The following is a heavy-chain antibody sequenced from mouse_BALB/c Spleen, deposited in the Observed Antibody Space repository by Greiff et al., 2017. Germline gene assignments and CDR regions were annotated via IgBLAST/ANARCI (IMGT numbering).Heavy chain of an antibody. Sequence: EVKLMESGPSLVKPSQTLSLTCSVTGDSITSGYWNWIRKFPGNKLEYMGYISYSGSTYYNPSLKSRISITRDTSKNQYYLQLNSVTTEDTATYYCARRDDGYLYWYFDVWGAGTTVTVSS. J-gene: IGHJ1*01. CDR2: ISYSGST. D-gene: IGHD2-3*01. V-gene: IGHV3-8*02. CDR1: GDSITSGY. CDR3: ARRDDGYLYWYFDV.